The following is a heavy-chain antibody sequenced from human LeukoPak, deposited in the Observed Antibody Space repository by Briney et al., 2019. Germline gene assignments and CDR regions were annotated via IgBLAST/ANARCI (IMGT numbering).Heavy chain of an antibody. CDR2: INHSGST. D-gene: IGHD3-22*01. J-gene: IGHJ3*02. CDR1: GGSFRGYY. Sequence: SETLSLPCAVYGGSFRGYYWRWVRQPPGKGLEWVGEINHSGSTNYNPSLKSRVTISVNTSKNQFSLKRSSVTAADTAVYYCARVRLRIVVTYAFDIWGQGTMVTVSS. CDR3: ARVRLRIVVTYAFDI. V-gene: IGHV4-34*01.